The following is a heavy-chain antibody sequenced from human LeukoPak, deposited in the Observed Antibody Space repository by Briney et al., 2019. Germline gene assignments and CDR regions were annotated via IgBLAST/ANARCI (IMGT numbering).Heavy chain of an antibody. Sequence: GGSLRLSCAASGFTFSSYGMHWVRQAPGKGLGWVAVISYDGSNKYYADSVKGRFTISRDSSKNTLYLQMNSLRAEDTAVYYCAKFSSGWYLGYFQHWGQGTLVTVSS. V-gene: IGHV3-30*18. J-gene: IGHJ1*01. CDR1: GFTFSSYG. CDR2: ISYDGSNK. D-gene: IGHD6-19*01. CDR3: AKFSSGWYLGYFQH.